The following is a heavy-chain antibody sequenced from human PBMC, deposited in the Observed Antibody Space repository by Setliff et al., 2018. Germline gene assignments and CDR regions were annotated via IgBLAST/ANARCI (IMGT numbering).Heavy chain of an antibody. D-gene: IGHD2-15*01. Sequence: GASVKVSCKASGGTFSSYAISWVRQATGQGLEWMGWMNPNSGNTGYAQKFQGRVTMTRNTSISTAYMELSSLRSEDTAVYYCARGHNNILVSWFDPWGQGTLVTVSS. J-gene: IGHJ5*02. CDR1: GGTFSSYA. CDR3: ARGHNNILVSWFDP. V-gene: IGHV1-8*02. CDR2: MNPNSGNT.